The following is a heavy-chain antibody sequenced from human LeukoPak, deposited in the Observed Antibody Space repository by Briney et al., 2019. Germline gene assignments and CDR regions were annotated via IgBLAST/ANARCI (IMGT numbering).Heavy chain of an antibody. V-gene: IGHV1-2*02. D-gene: IGHD5-24*01. Sequence: ASVKVSCKASGYTFTGYYIHWVRQAPGQGLEWMGWINPNTGDTKYAQKFQGRVSLTRDTSISTAYMELSSLSSDDTAIYYCARDLQEIPRPGRVDYWGQGTLVTVSS. J-gene: IGHJ4*02. CDR3: ARDLQEIPRPGRVDY. CDR1: GYTFTGYY. CDR2: INPNTGDT.